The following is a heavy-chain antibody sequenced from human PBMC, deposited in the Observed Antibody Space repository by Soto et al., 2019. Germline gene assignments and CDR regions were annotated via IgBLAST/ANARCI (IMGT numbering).Heavy chain of an antibody. J-gene: IGHJ3*02. D-gene: IGHD7-27*01. CDR1: GFTFSSYA. CDR2: ISGSGGSI. Sequence: EVQLLESGGGFVQPGGSLRLSCEASGFTFSSYAMSWVRQAPGKGLEWVSGISGSGGSIYYAYSVKGRFTISRDNSKNTLDLQMKSLRAEDTAVYYCAKLQSRELGRGAFDIWGQGTMVTVSS. V-gene: IGHV3-23*01. CDR3: AKLQSRELGRGAFDI.